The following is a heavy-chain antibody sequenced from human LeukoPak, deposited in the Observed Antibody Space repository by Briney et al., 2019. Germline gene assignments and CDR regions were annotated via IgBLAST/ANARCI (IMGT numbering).Heavy chain of an antibody. CDR1: GFTFRNYW. D-gene: IGHD6-19*01. J-gene: IGHJ1*01. V-gene: IGHV3-74*03. CDR2: LKPDPTSP. Sequence: PGGSLRLSCAPSGFTFRNYWMHWVRQAPGKGLVWVSTLKPDPTSPMYPDFVKGRFTVSRDNAKNTLYLQMNSLRAEDTAVYYCAKDRRYSSGWYSRDHIEYFQHWGQGTLVTVSS. CDR3: AKDRRYSSGWYSRDHIEYFQH.